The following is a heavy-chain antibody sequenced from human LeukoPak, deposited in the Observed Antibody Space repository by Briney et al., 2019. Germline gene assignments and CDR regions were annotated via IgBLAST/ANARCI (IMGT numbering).Heavy chain of an antibody. CDR3: AKYGNSGWVIDN. D-gene: IGHD6-19*01. Sequence: PSETLSLTCTVSGGSIGSDYWTWSRQPPGKGLEYIGYIYYTGGTNYNPSLKSRVTISVDTSKNQFSLKLSSVTAADTAVYFCAKYGNSGWVIDNWGQGTLVPVSS. CDR2: IYYTGGT. J-gene: IGHJ4*02. CDR1: GGSIGSDY. V-gene: IGHV4-59*08.